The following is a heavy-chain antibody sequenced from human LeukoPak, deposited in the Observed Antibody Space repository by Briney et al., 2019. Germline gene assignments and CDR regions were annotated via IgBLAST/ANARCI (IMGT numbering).Heavy chain of an antibody. J-gene: IGHJ6*03. Sequence: PGGSLRLSCAASGFTVSSNYMSWVRQAPGKGLEWVSVIYSGGSTYYADSVKGRFTISRDNSKNTLYLQMNSLRAEDTAVYYCASTVAGTYYYYYMDVWGKGTTVIVSS. V-gene: IGHV3-53*01. CDR1: GFTVSSNY. D-gene: IGHD6-19*01. CDR2: IYSGGST. CDR3: ASTVAGTYYYYYMDV.